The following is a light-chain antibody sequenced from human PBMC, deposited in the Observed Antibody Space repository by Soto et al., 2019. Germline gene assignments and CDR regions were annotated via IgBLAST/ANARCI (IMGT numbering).Light chain of an antibody. J-gene: IGKJ1*01. CDR3: QQYNDWPLT. CDR2: GAF. Sequence: EIVMTQSPVTLSVSPGERATLSCRASQSVRSNLAWYQQKPGQAPNLLIYGAFTRATGIPARFSGTGSGTEFTLTISSPQSEDFALYYCQQYNDWPLTFGQGTKVEV. V-gene: IGKV3-15*01. CDR1: QSVRSN.